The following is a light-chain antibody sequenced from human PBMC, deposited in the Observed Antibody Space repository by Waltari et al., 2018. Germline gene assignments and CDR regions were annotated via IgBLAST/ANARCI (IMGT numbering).Light chain of an antibody. CDR2: GNT. Sequence: QSVLTQPPSASGTPGQRVTISCSGSSSDIGDNYVYWYKQLPGTAPKLLIYGNTQRPSGVPDRFSGAKSGTSASRAIRDRRSEDEADYYCAAWDDNLLYVFGTGTKVTVL. CDR3: AAWDDNLLYV. V-gene: IGLV1-47*01. CDR1: SSDIGDNY. J-gene: IGLJ1*01.